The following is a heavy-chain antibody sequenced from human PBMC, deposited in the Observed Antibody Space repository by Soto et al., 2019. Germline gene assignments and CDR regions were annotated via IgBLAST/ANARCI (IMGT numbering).Heavy chain of an antibody. J-gene: IGHJ4*02. CDR2: INHSGST. V-gene: IGHV4-34*01. D-gene: IGHD5-12*01. Sequence: AETLCITCAVYVGSFSVYYWSWIRQPPGKGLEWIGEINHSGSTNYNPSLKSRVTISVDTSKNQFSLKLSSVTAADTAVYYCARRKIVATILSPLGYWGQGTMVTVSS. CDR1: VGSFSVYY. CDR3: ARRKIVATILSPLGY.